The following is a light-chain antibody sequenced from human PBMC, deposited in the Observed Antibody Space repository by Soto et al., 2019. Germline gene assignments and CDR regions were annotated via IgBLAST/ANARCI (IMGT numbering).Light chain of an antibody. CDR1: QAVNNDY. Sequence: ETVLTQSPGTVSLSPGERATLSCTTSQAVNNDYLAWYQQKPGQAPRLLIYGVFNRATGIPDRFSGSGSGTYFTLTISGLEPEDSAIYYCQHYERSPRTFGQGTNVEL. V-gene: IGKV3-20*01. CDR2: GVF. CDR3: QHYERSPRT. J-gene: IGKJ2*01.